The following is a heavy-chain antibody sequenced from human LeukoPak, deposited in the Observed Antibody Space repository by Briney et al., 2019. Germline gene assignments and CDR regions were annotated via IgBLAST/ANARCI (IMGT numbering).Heavy chain of an antibody. D-gene: IGHD2-2*01. J-gene: IGHJ3*02. CDR3: ARARLGYCSSTSCDAFDI. CDR2: ISYDGSNK. Sequence: GGSLRLSCAASGFTFSSYAMHWVRQAPGKGLEWVAVISYDGSNKYYADSVKGRFTISRDNSKNTLYLQMNSLRAEDTAVYYCARARLGYCSSTSCDAFDIWGQGTMVTVSS. V-gene: IGHV3-30*04. CDR1: GFTFSSYA.